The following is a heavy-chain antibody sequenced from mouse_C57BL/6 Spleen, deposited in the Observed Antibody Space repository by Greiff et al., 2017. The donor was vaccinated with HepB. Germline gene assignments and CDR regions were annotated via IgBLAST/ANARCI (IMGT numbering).Heavy chain of an antibody. CDR3: ARYDGSSYDAMDY. CDR1: GYTFTSYW. J-gene: IGHJ4*01. V-gene: IGHV1-50*01. Sequence: QVQLQQSGAELVKPGASVKLSCKASGYTFTSYWMQWVKQRPGQGLEWIGEIDPSDSYTNYNQKFKGKATLTVDTSSSTAYMQLSRLTSEDAAVYYCARYDGSSYDAMDYWGQGTSVTVSS. CDR2: IDPSDSYT. D-gene: IGHD1-1*01.